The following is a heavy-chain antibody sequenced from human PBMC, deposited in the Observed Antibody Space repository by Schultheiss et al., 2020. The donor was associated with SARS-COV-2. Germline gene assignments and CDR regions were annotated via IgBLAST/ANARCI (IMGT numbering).Heavy chain of an antibody. J-gene: IGHJ1*01. CDR3: ASTSDIVVALAST. CDR1: GGSVSRSGYY. D-gene: IGHD2-15*01. CDR2: MYYTDNT. Sequence: SETLSLTCSVSGGSVSRSGYYWGWIRQSPGKGLEWIGSMYYTDNTYYNTPLKSRVTISADTSKNEFSLKLRSVTATDTAVYYCASTSDIVVALASTWGQGTLVTVSS. V-gene: IGHV4-39*01.